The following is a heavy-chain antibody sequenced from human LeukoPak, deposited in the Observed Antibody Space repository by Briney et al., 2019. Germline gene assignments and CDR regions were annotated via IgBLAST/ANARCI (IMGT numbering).Heavy chain of an antibody. Sequence: SETLSLTCTVSGGSISSSSYYWGWIRQPPGKGLEWIGSIYYSGSTYCNPSLKSRVTISVDTSKNQFSLKLSSVTAADTAVYYCARRQYYYDSSGYLDWFDPWGQGTLVTVSS. V-gene: IGHV4-39*01. D-gene: IGHD3-22*01. J-gene: IGHJ5*02. CDR3: ARRQYYYDSSGYLDWFDP. CDR1: GGSISSSSYY. CDR2: IYYSGST.